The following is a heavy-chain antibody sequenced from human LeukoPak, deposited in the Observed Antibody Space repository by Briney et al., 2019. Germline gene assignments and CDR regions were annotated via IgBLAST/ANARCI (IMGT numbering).Heavy chain of an antibody. D-gene: IGHD3-3*01. J-gene: IGHJ3*02. CDR1: GGSISSYY. V-gene: IGHV4-39*01. CDR3: ARLLPRDAFDI. Sequence: SETLSLTCTVSGGSISSYYWSWLRQPPGKGLEWIGSIYYSGSTYYNPSLTSRVTISVDTSKNQFSLKLSSVTAADTAVYYCARLLPRDAFDIWGQGTMVTVSS. CDR2: IYYSGST.